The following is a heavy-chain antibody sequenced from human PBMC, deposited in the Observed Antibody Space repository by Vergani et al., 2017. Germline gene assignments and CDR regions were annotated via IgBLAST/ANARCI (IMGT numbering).Heavy chain of an antibody. CDR2: IYYSGST. J-gene: IGHJ6*03. D-gene: IGHD3-16*01. V-gene: IGHV4-39*01. Sequence: QLQLQESGPGLVKPSETLSLTCTVSGGSISSSSYYWGWIRQPPGKGLEWIGNIYYSGSTNFNPSLKSRVTISVDTSKNQFSLKLSSVTAADTAVYKCARQAFSHYQYYYMDALGKGTTVTVSS. CDR3: ARQAFSHYQYYYMDA. CDR1: GGSISSSSYY.